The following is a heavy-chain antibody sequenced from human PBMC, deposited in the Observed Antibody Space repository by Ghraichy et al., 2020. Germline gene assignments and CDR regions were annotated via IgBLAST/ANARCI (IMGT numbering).Heavy chain of an antibody. CDR1: GFTFSTYW. CDR3: ARDRSGLPAPFGY. CDR2: IKQDESEK. D-gene: IGHD3-3*01. V-gene: IGHV3-7*01. J-gene: IGHJ4*02. Sequence: GGSLRLSCAASGFTFSTYWMTWVRQAPGKGLEWVANIKQDESEKYYVDSVKGRFTISRDNAKNSLFLQMNNLRAEDTAVYYCARDRSGLPAPFGYWGQGTLVTVSS.